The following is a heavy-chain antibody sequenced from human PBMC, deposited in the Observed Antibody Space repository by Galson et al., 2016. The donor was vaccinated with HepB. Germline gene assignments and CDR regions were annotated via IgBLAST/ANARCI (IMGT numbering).Heavy chain of an antibody. CDR2: IIPISGTA. V-gene: IGHV1-69*06. Sequence: SVKVSCKASGGTFSNSAIYWVRQAPGQGLEFMGGIIPISGTASYAQKFQGRVTITADTSKNQVVLTMTNMDPADTATYYCARMRSLRSWFDTWGQGILVTVSS. CDR3: ARMRSLRSWFDT. J-gene: IGHJ5*02. CDR1: GGTFSNSA.